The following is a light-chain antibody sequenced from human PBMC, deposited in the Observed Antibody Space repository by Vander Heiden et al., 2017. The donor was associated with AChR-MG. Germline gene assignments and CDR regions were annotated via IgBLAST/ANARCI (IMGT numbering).Light chain of an antibody. CDR3: QLYGRS. Sequence: QSPASLSLSPGEGATLFCRASQSVGSSYLAWYQQKPGQAPRLLIYGTSSRAIGIPDRFSGGGSGTDFTLTITRLEPEDFAVYYCQLYGRSFGQGTRLEIK. CDR1: QSVGSSY. J-gene: IGKJ5*01. CDR2: GTS. V-gene: IGKV3-20*01.